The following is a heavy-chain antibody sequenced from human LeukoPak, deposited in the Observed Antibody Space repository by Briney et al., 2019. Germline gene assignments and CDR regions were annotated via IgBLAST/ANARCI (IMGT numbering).Heavy chain of an antibody. Sequence: ASVKVSCKASGYTVTGYYMHWVRQAPGQGLEWMGWINPNSGGTNYAQKFQGWVTMTRDTSISTAYMELSRLRSDDTAVYYCARGDSSNPLYYFDYWGQGTLVTVSS. V-gene: IGHV1-2*04. D-gene: IGHD6-13*01. CDR2: INPNSGGT. J-gene: IGHJ4*02. CDR3: ARGDSSNPLYYFDY. CDR1: GYTVTGYY.